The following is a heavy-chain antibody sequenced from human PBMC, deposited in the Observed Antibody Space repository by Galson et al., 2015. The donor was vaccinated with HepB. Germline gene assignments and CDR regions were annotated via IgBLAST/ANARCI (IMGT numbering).Heavy chain of an antibody. CDR1: GFSISNHY. J-gene: IGHJ4*02. V-gene: IGHV3-11*06. D-gene: IGHD4-11*01. CDR2: ISTRESNT. Sequence: SLRLSCAASGFSISNHYMNWIRLAPGKGLEWLSYISTRESNTNYADSVKGRFTISRDNAKNSLYLQMDSLRAEDTGVYYCGFSNYVGYFYDYRGQGTLVTVSS. CDR3: GFSNYVGYFYDY.